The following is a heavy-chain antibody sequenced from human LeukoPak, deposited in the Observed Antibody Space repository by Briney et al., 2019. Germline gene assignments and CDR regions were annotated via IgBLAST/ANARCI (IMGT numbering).Heavy chain of an antibody. CDR1: GFTFSSYA. J-gene: IGHJ4*02. Sequence: GGSLRLSCAASGFTFSSYAMNWVRQAPGKGLEWVSTISGGDTSTFYADSVKGRFTISRDNSKNTLYLQMNSLRAEDTAVYHCARDSGSYLEPTDYWGQGTLVTVSS. CDR3: ARDSGSYLEPTDY. CDR2: ISGGDTST. V-gene: IGHV3-23*01. D-gene: IGHD1-26*01.